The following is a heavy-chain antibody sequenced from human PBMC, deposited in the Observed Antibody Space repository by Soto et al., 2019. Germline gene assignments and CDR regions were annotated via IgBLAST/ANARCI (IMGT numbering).Heavy chain of an antibody. J-gene: IGHJ4*02. CDR3: ARDSRLNYGDYVSFDY. CDR1: GGSISSYY. D-gene: IGHD4-17*01. Sequence: ASETLSLTCTVSGGSISSYYWSWIRQPPGKGLEWIGYIYYSGSTNYNPSLKSRVTISVDTSKNQFSLKLSSVTAADTAVYYCARDSRLNYGDYVSFDYWGQGTLVTVSS. CDR2: IYYSGST. V-gene: IGHV4-59*01.